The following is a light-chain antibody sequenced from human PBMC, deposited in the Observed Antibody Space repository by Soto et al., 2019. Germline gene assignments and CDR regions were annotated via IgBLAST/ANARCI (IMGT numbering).Light chain of an antibody. CDR2: NYA. V-gene: IGLV1-44*01. J-gene: IGLJ3*02. CDR3: ASWDDTLSAWV. CDR1: SSNIGSNS. Sequence: QLVLTQPPSASGTPGQRVTISCSGSSSNIGSNSANWYQQFPGTAPKLLIYNYAQRPSGAPDRFSGSKSGTSASLAISGLQSDDEAVYFCASWDDTLSAWVFGGGTKVTVL.